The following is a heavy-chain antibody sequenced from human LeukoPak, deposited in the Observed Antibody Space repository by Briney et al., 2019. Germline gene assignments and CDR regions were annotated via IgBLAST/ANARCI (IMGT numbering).Heavy chain of an antibody. CDR3: TAGPRYSGSHDY. D-gene: IGHD1-26*01. CDR2: INDRGSII. Sequence: PGGSLRLSCAASGFTFSSYEMNWVRQAPGKGLEWVSYINDRGSIIKYAESVKARFTISRDDAKNSLDLQMNSLRVEDTATYFCTAGPRYSGSHDYWGQGAPVTVSS. J-gene: IGHJ4*02. V-gene: IGHV3-48*03. CDR1: GFTFSSYE.